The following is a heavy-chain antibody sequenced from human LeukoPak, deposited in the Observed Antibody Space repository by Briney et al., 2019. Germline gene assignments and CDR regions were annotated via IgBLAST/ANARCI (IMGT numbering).Heavy chain of an antibody. CDR1: GFTFSSYG. CDR2: ISYDGSNK. D-gene: IGHD4-17*01. J-gene: IGHJ3*02. Sequence: PGRSLRLSCAASGFTFSSYGMHWVRQAPGKGLEWVAFISYDGSNKYYADSVKGRFTISRDNSKNTLYLQMNSLRAEDTAVYYCAKVDHDYGDYEWDPIAFDIWGQGTMVTVSS. V-gene: IGHV3-30*18. CDR3: AKVDHDYGDYEWDPIAFDI.